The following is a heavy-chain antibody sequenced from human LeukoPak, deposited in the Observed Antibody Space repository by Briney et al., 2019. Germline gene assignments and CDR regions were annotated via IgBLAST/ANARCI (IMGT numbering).Heavy chain of an antibody. J-gene: IGHJ6*03. V-gene: IGHV4-61*02. Sequence: PSQTLSLTCTVSGGSISSDNYYWSWIRQPAGKGLEWIGRIYTSGSTNYNPSLKSRVTISVDTSKNQFSLKLSSVTAADTAVYYCARTTEAHSWRTRYYDYYMDVWGKGTTVTVSS. D-gene: IGHD6-13*01. CDR3: ARTTEAHSWRTRYYDYYMDV. CDR2: IYTSGST. CDR1: GGSISSDNYY.